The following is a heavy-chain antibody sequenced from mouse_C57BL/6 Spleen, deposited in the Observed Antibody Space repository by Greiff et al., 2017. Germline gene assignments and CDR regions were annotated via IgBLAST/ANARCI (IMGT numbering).Heavy chain of an antibody. D-gene: IGHD1-1*01. Sequence: EVQRVESGPGLVKPSQSLSLTCSVTGYSITSGYYWNWIRQFPGNKLEWMGYISYDGSNNYNPSLKNRISITRDTSKNQFFLKLNSVTTEDTATYYCARDTVVAPAFDVWGTGTTVTVSS. CDR2: ISYDGSN. CDR1: GYSITSGYY. CDR3: ARDTVVAPAFDV. V-gene: IGHV3-6*01. J-gene: IGHJ1*03.